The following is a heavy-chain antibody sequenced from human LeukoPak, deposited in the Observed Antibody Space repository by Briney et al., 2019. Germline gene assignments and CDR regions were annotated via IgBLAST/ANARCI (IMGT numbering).Heavy chain of an antibody. CDR1: GFTFSSYA. J-gene: IGHJ4*02. V-gene: IGHV3-23*01. CDR2: ISGSGGST. Sequence: GGSLRLSCAASGFTFSSYAMSWVRQAPGKGLEWVSAISGSGGSTYYADSVKGRFTISRDNSKNTLYLQMNSLRAEDTAVYYCAKDGTRRPDRRASGYGKPFDYWGQGTLVTVSS. D-gene: IGHD5-12*01. CDR3: AKDGTRRPDRRASGYGKPFDY.